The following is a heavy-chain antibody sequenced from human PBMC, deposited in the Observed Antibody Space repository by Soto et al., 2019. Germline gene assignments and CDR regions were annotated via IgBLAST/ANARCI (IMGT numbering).Heavy chain of an antibody. CDR2: ISSSSSTI. D-gene: IGHD3-22*01. CDR1: GFTFRSYS. V-gene: IGHV3-48*02. CDR3: ARAFPPPVGLLSHDGNFDY. J-gene: IGHJ4*02. Sequence: EVQLVETGGGLVQPGGSLRLSCAASGFTFRSYSMNWVRQAPGKGLEWVSYISSSSSTIYDADSVKGRFTISRDNAKNSLYLQMNSLRDEDTAVYYCARAFPPPVGLLSHDGNFDYWGQGTMVTVSS.